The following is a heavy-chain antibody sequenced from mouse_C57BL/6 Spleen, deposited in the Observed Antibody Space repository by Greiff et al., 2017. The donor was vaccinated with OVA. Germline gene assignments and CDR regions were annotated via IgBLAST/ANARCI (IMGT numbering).Heavy chain of an antibody. CDR1: GYTFTSYW. D-gene: IGHD2-5*01. Sequence: QVQLQQPGAELVKPGASVKMSCKASGYTFTSYWITWVKQRPGQGLEWIGDIYPGSGSTNYNEKFKSKATLTVDTSSSTAYMQLSSLTSEDSAVYYCARGGYSNVYAMDYWGQGTSVTVSS. CDR2: IYPGSGST. CDR3: ARGGYSNVYAMDY. J-gene: IGHJ4*01. V-gene: IGHV1-55*01.